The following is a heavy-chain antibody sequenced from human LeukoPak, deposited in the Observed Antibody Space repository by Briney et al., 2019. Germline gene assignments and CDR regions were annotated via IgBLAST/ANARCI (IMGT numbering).Heavy chain of an antibody. Sequence: GGSLRLSCAGSGFMFNKYYMHWVRQAPGKGLVWVARISSEGGDPSYADAVKGRFTISRDNARNTMYLQMNSLRAEDTAVYYCAKDKGIAVAGYYYGMDVWGQGTTVTVSS. J-gene: IGHJ6*02. CDR3: AKDKGIAVAGYYYGMDV. V-gene: IGHV3-74*01. CDR1: GFMFNKYY. D-gene: IGHD6-19*01. CDR2: ISSEGGDP.